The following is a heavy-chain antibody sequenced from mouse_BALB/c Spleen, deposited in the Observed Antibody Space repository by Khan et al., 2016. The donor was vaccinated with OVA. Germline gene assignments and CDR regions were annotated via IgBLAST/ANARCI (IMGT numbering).Heavy chain of an antibody. D-gene: IGHD1-2*01. CDR3: ASVGYGVGFAY. V-gene: IGHV7-3*02. CDR2: IRKKASGYTT. CDR1: GFTFTDYY. J-gene: IGHJ3*01. Sequence: EVELVESGGGLVQPGGSLRLSCATSGFTFTDYYMNWVRQPPGKALEWLGFIRKKASGYTTEYSPSVKGRFTISRDNSKRIIYLQMNTLRAEDSATYYCASVGYGVGFAYWGQGTLVTVSA.